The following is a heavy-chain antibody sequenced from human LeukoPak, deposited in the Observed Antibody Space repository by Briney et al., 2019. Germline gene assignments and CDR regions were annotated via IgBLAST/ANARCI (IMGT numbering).Heavy chain of an antibody. Sequence: TSETLSLTCTVSGGSISSSSYYRGWIRQPPGKGLEWIGSIYYSGSTYYNPSLKSRVTISVDTSKNQFSLKLSSVTAADTAVYYCASQYYYGSGSLDYWGQGTLVTVSS. D-gene: IGHD3-10*01. CDR2: IYYSGST. V-gene: IGHV4-39*01. CDR3: ASQYYYGSGSLDY. CDR1: GGSISSSSYY. J-gene: IGHJ4*02.